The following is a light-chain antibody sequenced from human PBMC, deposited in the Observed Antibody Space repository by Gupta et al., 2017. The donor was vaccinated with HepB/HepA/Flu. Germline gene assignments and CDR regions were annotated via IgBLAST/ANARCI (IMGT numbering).Light chain of an antibody. V-gene: IGKV1-33*01. Sequence: DIQMTQSPSSLSASVGDRVTITCQASQDISNYLNWYQQKPGKAPKLLIYDASNVETGVPSRFSGSGSGTDFTLTISSLQPEDIATYYCQQYDNLPWTFGQGTKVEIK. CDR1: QDISNY. CDR3: QQYDNLPWT. J-gene: IGKJ1*01. CDR2: DAS.